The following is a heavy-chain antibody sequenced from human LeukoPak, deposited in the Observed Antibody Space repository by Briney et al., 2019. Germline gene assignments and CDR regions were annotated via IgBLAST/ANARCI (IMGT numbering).Heavy chain of an antibody. V-gene: IGHV3-20*01. Sequence: GGSLRLSCAASGFTFEDYGMSWVRQVPGKGLEWVSGINWNGDSTGYADSVKGRFTISRDNAKDSLYLQMNSLRAEDTAVYHCARVIAARPARRTYYYMDVWGKGTTVAVSS. CDR3: ARVIAARPARRTYYYMDV. CDR1: GFTFEDYG. D-gene: IGHD6-6*01. CDR2: INWNGDST. J-gene: IGHJ6*03.